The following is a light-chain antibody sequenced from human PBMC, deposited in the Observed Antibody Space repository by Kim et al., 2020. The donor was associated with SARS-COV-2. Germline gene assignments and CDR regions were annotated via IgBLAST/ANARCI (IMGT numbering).Light chain of an antibody. CDR1: QSISNR. J-gene: IGKJ4*01. V-gene: IGKV3-11*01. CDR2: DAS. CDR3: QQRAIWIT. Sequence: EIVLTQSPATLSLSPGERATLSCRASQSISNRLAWYQQRPGQAPRLLIFDASNRATGIPTRFSGSGSGTDFTLTISGLEPEDLAVYYCQQRAIWITFGGGTKVDIK.